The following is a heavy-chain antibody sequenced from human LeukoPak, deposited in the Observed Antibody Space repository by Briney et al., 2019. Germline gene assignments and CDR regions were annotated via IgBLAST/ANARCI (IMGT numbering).Heavy chain of an antibody. Sequence: SETLSLTCTVSGGSISSGGCYWSWIRQQTGKGLEWIGYIYYSGSTYYNPSLKSRVTISVDTSKNQFSLKLSSVTAADTAVYYCTSDHIYCCSTSCYAPGAFDIWGQGTMVTVSS. CDR2: IYYSGST. V-gene: IGHV4-31*03. J-gene: IGHJ3*02. CDR1: GGSISSGGCY. CDR3: TSDHIYCCSTSCYAPGAFDI. D-gene: IGHD2-2*01.